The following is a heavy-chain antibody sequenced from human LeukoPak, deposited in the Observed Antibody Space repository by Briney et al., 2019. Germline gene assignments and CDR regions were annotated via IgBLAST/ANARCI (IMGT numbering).Heavy chain of an antibody. J-gene: IGHJ3*02. CDR1: GRPLSGYY. CDR3: ARGKGLIVALDAFDI. D-gene: IGHD2/OR15-2a*01. Sequence: KASETLSLICAVYGRPLSGYYWLWIRQPPGKGLEWFGQIYHSGSTNFNPPLKSRFTISVDTSKNQFSLKLSSVTAADTAVYYCARGKGLIVALDAFDIWGQGTMVTVSS. CDR2: IYHSGST. V-gene: IGHV4-34*01.